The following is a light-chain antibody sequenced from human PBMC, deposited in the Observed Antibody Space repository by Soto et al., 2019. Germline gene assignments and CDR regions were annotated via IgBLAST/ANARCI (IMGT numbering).Light chain of an antibody. Sequence: EIVMTQSPATLSVSPGERATLSCRASQSVSSNLAWYQQKPGQAPGLLIYGASTRATGIPDRFSGGGSGTDFTLTISRLEPEDFAVYYCQQFSSYPLTFGGGTKVDIK. CDR1: QSVSSN. J-gene: IGKJ4*01. V-gene: IGKV3-15*01. CDR3: QQFSSYPLT. CDR2: GAS.